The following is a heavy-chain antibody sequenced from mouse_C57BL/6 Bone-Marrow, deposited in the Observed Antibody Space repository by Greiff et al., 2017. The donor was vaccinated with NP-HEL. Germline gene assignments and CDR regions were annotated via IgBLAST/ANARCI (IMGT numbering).Heavy chain of an antibody. Sequence: EVQVVESGGDLVKPGGSLKLSCPASGFTFSSYGMSWVRQTPDKRLEWVATISSGGSYTYYPDSVKGRFTISRDNAKNTLYLQMSSLKSEDTAMYYCARHYYSNYFDYWGQGTTLTVSS. J-gene: IGHJ2*01. V-gene: IGHV5-6*01. CDR3: ARHYYSNYFDY. CDR1: GFTFSSYG. CDR2: ISSGGSYT. D-gene: IGHD2-5*01.